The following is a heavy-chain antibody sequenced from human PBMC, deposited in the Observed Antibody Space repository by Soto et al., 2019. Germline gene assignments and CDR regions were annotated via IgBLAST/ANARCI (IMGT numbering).Heavy chain of an antibody. V-gene: IGHV2-5*02. CDR1: GFSLSTSGVG. Sequence: QITLKESGPTLVKPTQTLTLTCTFSGFSLSTSGVGVGWIRQPPGKALEWLALIYWDDDKRYSPSLKSRLTNTKDTYKNQAAPTMTHMDPVDTATYYCAHLTYYYDSSGYYSRAEYFQHWGQGTLVTVSS. CDR2: IYWDDDK. J-gene: IGHJ1*01. CDR3: AHLTYYYDSSGYYSRAEYFQH. D-gene: IGHD3-22*01.